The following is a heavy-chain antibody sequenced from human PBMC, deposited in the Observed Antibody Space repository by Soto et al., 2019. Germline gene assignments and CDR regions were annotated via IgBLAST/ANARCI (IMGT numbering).Heavy chain of an antibody. Sequence: SETLSLTCSVWGGSISSGTYFWSWIRQHPGKGLEWIGYINYSGSTYYNASLKSRVTISVDTSKNQFSLKLSSVTAADTAVYYCARYLNTAGWFDPWGQGTLVTVSS. CDR1: GGSISSGTYF. D-gene: IGHD2-2*01. CDR2: INYSGST. V-gene: IGHV4-31*03. J-gene: IGHJ5*02. CDR3: ARYLNTAGWFDP.